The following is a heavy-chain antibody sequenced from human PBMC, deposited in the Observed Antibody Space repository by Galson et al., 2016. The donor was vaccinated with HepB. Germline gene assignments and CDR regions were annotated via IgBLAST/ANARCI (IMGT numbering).Heavy chain of an antibody. J-gene: IGHJ5*02. CDR1: GGSINSGNYF. Sequence: LSLTCNVSGGSINSGNYFWGWVRRPPGMGLEWLGSVYFDGETHYSPSLKNRLTISIDTAMNQFSLRLNSVIAADTAVYYCARQSTLRGVMLYWFDRWGQGALVAVS. CDR2: VYFDGET. CDR3: ARQSTLRGVMLYWFDR. V-gene: IGHV4-39*01. D-gene: IGHD3-10*01.